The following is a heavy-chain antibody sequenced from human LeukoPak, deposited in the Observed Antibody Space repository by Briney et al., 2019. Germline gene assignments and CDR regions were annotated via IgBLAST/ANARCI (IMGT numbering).Heavy chain of an antibody. CDR2: TYWNGDK. J-gene: IGHJ6*02. CDR3: GHRRESFDYHGVDV. CDR1: GLFLGTFGVG. Sequence: SGATLVKPTQTLTLTCTFSGLFLGTFGVGVVWIRQPPGKALEWLGVTYWNGDKRYNPSLASRLTITKDTSRNQEVLTLTNMDPVDTATYYCGHRRESFDYHGVDVWGPGTTVTVSS. D-gene: IGHD2/OR15-2a*01. V-gene: IGHV2-5*01.